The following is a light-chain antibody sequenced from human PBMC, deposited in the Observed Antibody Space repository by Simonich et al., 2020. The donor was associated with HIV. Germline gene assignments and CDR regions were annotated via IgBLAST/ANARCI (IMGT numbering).Light chain of an antibody. CDR3: MQALQTPYT. CDR2: LGS. CDR1: QSLLHSNGYNY. J-gene: IGKJ2*01. V-gene: IGKV2-28*01. Sequence: IVMTQSPLSLPVTPGEPASISCRSGQSLLHSNGYNYLDWYLQKPGQSPQLLIYLGSNRASGVPDRFSGSGSGTDFTLKISRVEAEDVGVYYCMQALQTPYTFGQGTKLEIK.